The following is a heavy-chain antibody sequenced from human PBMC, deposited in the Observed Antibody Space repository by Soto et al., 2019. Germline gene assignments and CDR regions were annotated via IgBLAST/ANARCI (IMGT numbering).Heavy chain of an antibody. CDR1: GGSISSYY. V-gene: IGHV4-59*08. Sequence: PSETLSLTCTVSGGSISSYYWSWIRQPPGKGLEWIGYIYYSGSTNYNPSLKSRVTISVDTSKNQFSLKLSSVTAADTAVYYCASWGYYYDNSGYSFYYWGRGTLVTVSS. CDR2: IYYSGST. CDR3: ASWGYYYDNSGYSFYY. D-gene: IGHD3-22*01. J-gene: IGHJ4*02.